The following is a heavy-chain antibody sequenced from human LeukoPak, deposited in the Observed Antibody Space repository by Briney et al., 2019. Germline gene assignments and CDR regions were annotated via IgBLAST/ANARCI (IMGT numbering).Heavy chain of an antibody. V-gene: IGHV7-4-1*02. J-gene: IGHJ6*03. CDR3: ASPYGSRSRYYYYYMDV. CDR2: INTNTGNP. Sequence: ASVKVSCKASGYTFTSYAMNWVRQAPGQGLEWMGWINTNTGNPTYAQGFTGRFVFSLDTSVSTAYLQISSLKAEDTAVYYCASPYGSRSRYYYYYMDVWGKGTTVTVSS. D-gene: IGHD3-10*01. CDR1: GYTFTSYA.